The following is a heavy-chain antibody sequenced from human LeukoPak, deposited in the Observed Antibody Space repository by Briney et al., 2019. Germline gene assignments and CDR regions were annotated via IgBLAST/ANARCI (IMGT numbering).Heavy chain of an antibody. CDR1: GFTFSGSA. J-gene: IGHJ4*02. Sequence: GGSLKLSCAASGFTFSGSAVHWVRQASGKGLEGIGRIRSKTNNYATAYAASVKGRFTISRDDSKNTAYLQMNSLKIEDTAVYYCTSPYYDSRGYYFGDYWGQGTLVTVSS. V-gene: IGHV3-73*01. CDR3: TSPYYDSRGYYFGDY. D-gene: IGHD3-22*01. CDR2: IRSKTNNYAT.